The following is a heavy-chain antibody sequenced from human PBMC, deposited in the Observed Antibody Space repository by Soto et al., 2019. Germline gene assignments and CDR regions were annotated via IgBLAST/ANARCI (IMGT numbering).Heavy chain of an antibody. CDR3: ARGRYCLTGRCFPNWLDS. V-gene: IGHV4-30-4*01. D-gene: IGHD2-15*01. Sequence: SETLSLTCSVSGDSISSVDYFWAWIRQPPGQALEYIGYIYKSATTYYNPSFESRVAISLDTSKSQFSLNVTSVTAADTAVYFCARGRYCLTGRCFPNWLDSWGQGTLVTVSS. J-gene: IGHJ5*01. CDR2: IYKSATT. CDR1: GDSISSVDYF.